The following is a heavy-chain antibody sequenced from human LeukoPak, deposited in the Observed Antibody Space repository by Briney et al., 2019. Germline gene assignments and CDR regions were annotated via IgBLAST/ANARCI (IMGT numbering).Heavy chain of an antibody. Sequence: GGSLRLSCSASGFTFSSYSMNWVRQAPGKGLEWVSYIWSSGSPIYYADSVKGRCTISRDNAKNSLYMQMNSLRDEDTGVYYCVRDPDALDYWGQGTLVTVSS. CDR3: VRDPDALDY. J-gene: IGHJ4*02. V-gene: IGHV3-48*02. CDR1: GFTFSSYS. CDR2: IWSSGSPI.